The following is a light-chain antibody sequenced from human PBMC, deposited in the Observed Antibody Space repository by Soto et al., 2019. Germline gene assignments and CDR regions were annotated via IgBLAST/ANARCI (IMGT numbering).Light chain of an antibody. CDR2: EGS. J-gene: IGLJ2*01. CDR1: SSDIVTYNL. Sequence: QSALTQPASVSGSPGQSITISCTGTSSDIVTYNLVSWYQQHPGKAPKLIIYEGSKRPSGVSNRFSGSKSGDTASLTISGLQAEDETDYYCCSYAGSSTLIFGAGTQLTVL. CDR3: CSYAGSSTLI. V-gene: IGLV2-23*01.